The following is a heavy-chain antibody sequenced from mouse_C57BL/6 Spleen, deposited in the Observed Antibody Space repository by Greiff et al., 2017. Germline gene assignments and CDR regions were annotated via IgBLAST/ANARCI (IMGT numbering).Heavy chain of an antibody. V-gene: IGHV1-15*01. CDR1: GYTFTDYE. D-gene: IGHD1-1*01. CDR2: IDPETSGT. Sequence: QVQLQQSGAELVRPGASVTLSCKASGYTFTDYEMHWVKQTPVHGLEWIGAIDPETSGTAYNQKFKGTAILTADKSSSTAYMELRSLTSEDSAVYYCTRSTVVDFDYWGQGTTLTVSS. J-gene: IGHJ2*01. CDR3: TRSTVVDFDY.